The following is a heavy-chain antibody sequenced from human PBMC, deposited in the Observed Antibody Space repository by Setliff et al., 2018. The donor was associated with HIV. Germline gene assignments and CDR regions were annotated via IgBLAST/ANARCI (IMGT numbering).Heavy chain of an antibody. Sequence: SETLSLTCTVSGGSINGHSWSWIRQPPGKVLEWIGYIDHSETTNYNPSLKCRLTISIDTSKTQFSLNLSSVTAADTAVYYCARTTVRDFGLVITNFDQWGLGTLVTVSS. CDR1: GGSINGHS. CDR3: ARTTVRDFGLVITNFDQ. J-gene: IGHJ4*02. D-gene: IGHD3-3*01. V-gene: IGHV4-59*11. CDR2: IDHSETT.